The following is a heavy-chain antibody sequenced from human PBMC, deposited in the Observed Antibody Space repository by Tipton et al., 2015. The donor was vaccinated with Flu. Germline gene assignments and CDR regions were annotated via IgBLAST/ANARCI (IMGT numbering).Heavy chain of an antibody. CDR2: FYHSGST. CDR1: GHSISNGYY. CDR3: ARVLAGHFGEGYFFDY. V-gene: IGHV4-38-2*02. Sequence: LRLSCTVSGHSISNGYYWGWIRQSPGKGLEWIASFYHSGSTSFNPSLRSRVSMSADTSMNQFSLRLNSMTAADTAIYYCARVLAGHFGEGYFFDYWGQGALVTVSS. J-gene: IGHJ4*02. D-gene: IGHD3-10*01.